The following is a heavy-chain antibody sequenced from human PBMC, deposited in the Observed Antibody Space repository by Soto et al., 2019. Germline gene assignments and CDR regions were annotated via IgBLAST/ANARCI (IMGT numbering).Heavy chain of an antibody. CDR3: ARANDDYAMLTGYVY. D-gene: IGHD3-9*01. CDR2: IYYSGRT. CDR1: GGSISSYY. J-gene: IGHJ4*02. Sequence: QVQLQESGPGLVKPSETLSLTCTVSGGSISSYYWTWVRQPPGKGLAWIGCIYYSGRTKYNPSLRSRVTISVDTAKIHSTLKMSSVTAADTAVYYCARANDDYAMLTGYVYWGQGTLVTVSS. V-gene: IGHV4-59*08.